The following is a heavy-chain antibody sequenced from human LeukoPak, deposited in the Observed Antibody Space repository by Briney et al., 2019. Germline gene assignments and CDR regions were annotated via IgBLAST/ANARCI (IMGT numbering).Heavy chain of an antibody. V-gene: IGHV3-74*01. J-gene: IGHJ4*02. CDR3: ARVVVGAYYFDS. Sequence: PGGSPRLSCAASGFTFSSYWMHWVRQAPGKGLVWVSRINIDGSTTSYADSVKGRFTISRDNAKNTLYLQMNSLRADDTAVYYCARVVVGAYYFDSWGQGTLVTVSS. CDR1: GFTFSSYW. D-gene: IGHD2-15*01. CDR2: INIDGSTT.